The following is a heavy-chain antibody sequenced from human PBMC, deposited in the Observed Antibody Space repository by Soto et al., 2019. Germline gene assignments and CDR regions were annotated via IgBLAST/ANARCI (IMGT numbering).Heavy chain of an antibody. CDR1: GFTFSSYS. CDR2: ISSSSSYI. J-gene: IGHJ4*02. D-gene: IGHD6-6*01. V-gene: IGHV3-21*01. Sequence: PGGSLRLSCAASGFTFSSYSMNWVRQAPGKGLEWVSSISSSSSYIYYADSVKGRFTISRDNAKNSLYLQMNSLRAEDTAVYYCARETEGIAARPHFDHWGQGTLVTVSS. CDR3: ARETEGIAARPHFDH.